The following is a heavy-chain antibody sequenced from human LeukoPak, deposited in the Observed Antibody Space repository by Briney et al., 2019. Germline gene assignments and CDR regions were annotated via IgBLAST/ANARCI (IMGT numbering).Heavy chain of an antibody. CDR3: ARDAGGYVPLDY. Sequence: GGSQRLSCAASGFTFSSYSMNWVRQAPGKGLEWVSSISSSSSYIYYADSVKGRFTISRDNAKNSLYLQMNSLRAEDTAVYYCARDAGGYVPLDYWGQGTLVTVSS. CDR2: ISSSSSYI. CDR1: GFTFSSYS. V-gene: IGHV3-21*01. J-gene: IGHJ4*02. D-gene: IGHD5-12*01.